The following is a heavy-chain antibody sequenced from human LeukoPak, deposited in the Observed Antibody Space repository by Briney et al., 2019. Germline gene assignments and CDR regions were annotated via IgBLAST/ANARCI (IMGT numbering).Heavy chain of an antibody. D-gene: IGHD6-13*01. CDR2: INHSGST. Sequence: SETLSLTCAVYGGSFSGYYWSWIRQPPGKGLEWIGEINHSGSTNYNPSLKSRVTISVDTSKNQFSLKLSSVTAADTAVYYCARALRSASSSWYGYYCYGMDVWGQGATVTVSS. CDR1: GGSFSGYY. V-gene: IGHV4-34*01. CDR3: ARALRSASSSWYGYYCYGMDV. J-gene: IGHJ6*02.